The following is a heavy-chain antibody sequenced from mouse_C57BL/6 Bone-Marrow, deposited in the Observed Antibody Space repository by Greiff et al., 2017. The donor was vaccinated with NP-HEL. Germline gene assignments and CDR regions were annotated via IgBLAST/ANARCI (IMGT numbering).Heavy chain of an antibody. V-gene: IGHV5-4*01. J-gene: IGHJ4*01. CDR3: ARDRRTHYYGSSPYYYAMDD. Sequence: EVQGVESGGGLVKPGGSLKLSCAASGFTFSSYAMSWVRQTPEKRLEWVATISDGGSYSYFPENVSGRFPISRENAKNNLYLQMSHLKAEDTAMYYCARDRRTHYYGSSPYYYAMDDWGQGTSVTVSS. D-gene: IGHD1-1*01. CDR2: ISDGGSYS. CDR1: GFTFSSYA.